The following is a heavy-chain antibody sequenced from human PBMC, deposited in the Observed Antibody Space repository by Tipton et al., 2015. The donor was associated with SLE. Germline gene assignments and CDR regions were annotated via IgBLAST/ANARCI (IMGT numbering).Heavy chain of an antibody. CDR3: AREGQGYYDFWSGYYNSNWFDP. Sequence: SLRLSCAASGFTFSSYSMNWVRQAPGKGLEWVSSISSSSSYIYYADSVKGRFTISRDNAKNSLYLQMNSLRAEDTAAYYCAREGQGYYDFWSGYYNSNWFDPWGQGTLVTVSS. J-gene: IGHJ5*02. D-gene: IGHD3-3*01. V-gene: IGHV3-21*01. CDR1: GFTFSSYS. CDR2: ISSSSSYI.